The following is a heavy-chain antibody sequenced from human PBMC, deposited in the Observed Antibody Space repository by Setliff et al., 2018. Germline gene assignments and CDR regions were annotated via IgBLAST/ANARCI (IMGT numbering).Heavy chain of an antibody. V-gene: IGHV3-23*01. J-gene: IGHJ4*02. CDR2: VSGSRTT. CDR3: TRPALDLEFDL. Sequence: PGGSLRLSCATSGFIFSNFAMSWVRQAPGKGLQWVATVSGSRTTYYADSVKGRFSISRDKSKNTVDLEMRSLTADDTALYYCTRPALDLEFDLWGQGTRVTVSS. CDR1: GFIFSNFA. D-gene: IGHD1-1*01.